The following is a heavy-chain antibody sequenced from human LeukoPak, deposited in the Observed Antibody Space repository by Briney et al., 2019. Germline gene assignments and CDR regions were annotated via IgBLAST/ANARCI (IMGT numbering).Heavy chain of an antibody. V-gene: IGHV4-34*01. D-gene: IGHD3-22*01. CDR3: ARASLVSDSSGYHSPFDY. Sequence: SETLSLTCAVYGGSFSGYYWSWIRQPPGKGLEWIGEINHSGSTNYNPSLKSRVTISVDTSKNQFSLKLSSVTAADTAVYYCARASLVSDSSGYHSPFDYWGQGTLVTVSS. CDR1: GGSFSGYY. CDR2: INHSGST. J-gene: IGHJ4*02.